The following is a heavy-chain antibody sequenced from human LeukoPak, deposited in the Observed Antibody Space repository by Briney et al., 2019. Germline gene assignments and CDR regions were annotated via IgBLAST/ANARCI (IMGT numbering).Heavy chain of an antibody. CDR3: AYYDSSGYDTIDY. Sequence: ASVKVSCKASGYTFTSYYMHWVRQAPGQGLGWMGIINPSGGSTSYAQKFQGRVTMTRDTSTSTVYMELSSLRSEDTAVYYCAYYDSSGYDTIDYWGQGTLVTVSS. J-gene: IGHJ4*02. CDR1: GYTFTSYY. D-gene: IGHD3-22*01. V-gene: IGHV1-46*03. CDR2: INPSGGST.